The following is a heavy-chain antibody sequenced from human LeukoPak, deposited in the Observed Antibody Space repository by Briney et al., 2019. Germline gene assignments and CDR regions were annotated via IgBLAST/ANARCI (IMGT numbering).Heavy chain of an antibody. CDR2: IYYSGST. J-gene: IGHJ4*02. CDR1: GGSFSSYY. CDR3: ARDRHCDFWSGYSD. V-gene: IGHV4-30-4*08. D-gene: IGHD3-3*01. Sequence: KSSETLSLTCAVYGGSFSSYYWSWIRQPPGKGLEWIGYIYYSGSTYYNPSLKSRVTISVDTSKNQFSLKLSSVTAADTAVYYCARDRHCDFWSGYSDWGQGTLVTVSS.